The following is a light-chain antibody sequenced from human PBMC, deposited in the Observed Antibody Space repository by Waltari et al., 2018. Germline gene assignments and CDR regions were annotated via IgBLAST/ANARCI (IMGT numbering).Light chain of an antibody. CDR3: APWDGRLNGWV. V-gene: IGLV1-44*01. Sequence: QSVVTQPPSVSGTPGQRVTISCSGSISNIGSPFVTWYQHVPGTAPKLLISRDSQRPSGVPDRFSGSKSGTSASLAISGLLSEDEADYYCAPWDGRLNGWVFGGGTKLTVL. J-gene: IGLJ3*02. CDR1: ISNIGSPF. CDR2: RDS.